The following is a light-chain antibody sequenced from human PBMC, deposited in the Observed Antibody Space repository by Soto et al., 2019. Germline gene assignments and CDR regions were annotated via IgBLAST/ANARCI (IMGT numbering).Light chain of an antibody. J-gene: IGKJ5*01. CDR1: LGLSGSS. CDR3: QQYNNWPPIT. Sequence: EVVLTQSPGTLSLSPGEIATLSCRASLGLSGSSLAWYQQKPGQAPRLLIYGASTRATGIPARFSGSGSGTEFTLTISSLQSEDFAVYYCQQYNNWPPITFGQGTRLEIK. CDR2: GAS. V-gene: IGKV3-15*01.